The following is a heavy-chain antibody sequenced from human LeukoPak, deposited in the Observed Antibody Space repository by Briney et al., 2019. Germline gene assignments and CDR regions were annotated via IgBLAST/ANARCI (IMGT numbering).Heavy chain of an antibody. CDR2: VYIRGST. V-gene: IGHV4-30-2*01. CDR3: ARGGSGSYYPFDY. CDR1: GGSICSGGYY. Sequence: SETLSLTSTVSGGSICSGGYYWSCIWQPPGKGLERNGCVYIRGSTHNNSSLKSRITISVDKSKNQFSLKVTSVTAADTAVYYCARGGSGSYYPFDYWGQGTLVTVSS. D-gene: IGHD3-10*01. J-gene: IGHJ4*02.